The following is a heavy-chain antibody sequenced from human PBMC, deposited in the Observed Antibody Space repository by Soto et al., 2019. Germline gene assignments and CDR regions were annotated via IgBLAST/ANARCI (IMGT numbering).Heavy chain of an antibody. Sequence: QVQLVQSGAEVKKPGASVKVSCKTSGYSFTEYGISWVRQAPGQGLEWMGWISNGNTNFAQKFQDRLTMTTDTSTSKAYMELRSLRSDDTAVYYCARDMSNYRYDRSGYRGWFDTWGQGPLVTVSS. D-gene: IGHD3-22*01. V-gene: IGHV1-18*01. CDR1: GYSFTEYG. J-gene: IGHJ5*02. CDR3: ARDMSNYRYDRSGYRGWFDT. CDR2: ISNGNT.